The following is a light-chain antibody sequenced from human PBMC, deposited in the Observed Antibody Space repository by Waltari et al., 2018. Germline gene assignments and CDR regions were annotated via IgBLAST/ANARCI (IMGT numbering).Light chain of an antibody. Sequence: EIVLTQSPGTLSLSPGERATLSCSASQSVSRSLAWYQQKPGQAPRLIIYGASSRATGVRDRFSGSGSGTDFSLTISRLEPEDFAVYYCQHYVRLPVSFGQGTKVEIK. CDR1: QSVSRS. CDR2: GAS. J-gene: IGKJ1*01. CDR3: QHYVRLPVS. V-gene: IGKV3-20*01.